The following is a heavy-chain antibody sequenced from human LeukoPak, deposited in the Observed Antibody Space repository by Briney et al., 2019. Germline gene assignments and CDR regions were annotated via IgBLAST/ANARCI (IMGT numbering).Heavy chain of an antibody. CDR3: AKAPIVVVPAAIEDWYFDL. D-gene: IGHD2-2*02. J-gene: IGHJ2*01. CDR1: GFTFDDYA. Sequence: GGSLRLSCAASGFTFDDYAMHWVRQAPGKGLEWVSGISRNSGSIGYADSVKGRFTISRDNAKNSLYLQMNSLRAEDTALYYCAKAPIVVVPAAIEDWYFDLWGRGTLVTVSS. V-gene: IGHV3-9*01. CDR2: ISRNSGSI.